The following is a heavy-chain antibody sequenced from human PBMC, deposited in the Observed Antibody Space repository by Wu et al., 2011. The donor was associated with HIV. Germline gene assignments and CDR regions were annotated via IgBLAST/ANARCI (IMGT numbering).Heavy chain of an antibody. CDR3: ARDPGFGEP. V-gene: IGHV1-2*02. CDR2: INPNNGDT. J-gene: IGHJ5*02. Sequence: QVHLEQPRAEMKKPGASVKVSCKASGYTFTDYSIHWVRQTPAHGLEWMGWINPNNGDTKSAQKFQGRITMTRDTSIGTAYLDLGRLRSDDTAVYYCARDPGFGEPWGQGTLVTVSS. D-gene: IGHD3-10*01. CDR1: GYTFTDYS.